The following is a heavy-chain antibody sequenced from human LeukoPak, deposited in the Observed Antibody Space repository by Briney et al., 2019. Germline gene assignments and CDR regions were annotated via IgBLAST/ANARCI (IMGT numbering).Heavy chain of an antibody. CDR3: ARDGVVTIFGVVTDPGDYFDY. D-gene: IGHD3-3*01. V-gene: IGHV1-18*01. CDR2: ISAYNGNT. CDR1: GYTFTSYI. Sequence: ASVKVSCKASGYTFTSYIITWVRQAPGQGLEWMGWISAYNGNTNYAQKLQGRVTMTTDTSTSTAYMELRSLRSDDTAVYYCARDGVVTIFGVVTDPGDYFDYWGQGTLVTVSS. J-gene: IGHJ4*02.